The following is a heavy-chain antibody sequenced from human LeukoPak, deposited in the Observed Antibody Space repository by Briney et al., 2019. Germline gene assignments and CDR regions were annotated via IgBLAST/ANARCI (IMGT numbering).Heavy chain of an antibody. J-gene: IGHJ3*02. CDR2: IIPIFGTA. D-gene: IGHD3-3*01. CDR3: ATEGRSRLFGVVYAFDI. CDR1: GGTFSSYA. V-gene: IGHV1-69*06. Sequence: SVKVSCKASGGTFSSYAISWVRQAPGQGLEWMGGIIPIFGTANYAQKFQGRVTMTEDTSTDTAYMELSSLRSEDTAVYYCATEGRSRLFGVVYAFDIWGQGTMVTVSS.